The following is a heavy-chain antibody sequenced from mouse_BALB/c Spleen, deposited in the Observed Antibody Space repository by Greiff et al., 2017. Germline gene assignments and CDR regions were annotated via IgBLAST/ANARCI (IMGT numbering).Heavy chain of an antibody. CDR3: ARRVITTVHDY. D-gene: IGHD1-1*01. Sequence: QVQLQQSGAELMKPGASVKISCKATGYTFSSYWIEWVKQRPGHGLEWIGEILPGSGSTNYNEKFKGKATFTADTSSNTAYMQLSSLTSEDSAVYYCARRVITTVHDYWGQGTTLTVSS. CDR2: ILPGSGST. V-gene: IGHV1-9*01. J-gene: IGHJ2*01. CDR1: GYTFSSYW.